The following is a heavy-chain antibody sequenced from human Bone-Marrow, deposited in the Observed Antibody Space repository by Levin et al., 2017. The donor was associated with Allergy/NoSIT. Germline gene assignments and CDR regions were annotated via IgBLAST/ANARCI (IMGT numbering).Heavy chain of an antibody. J-gene: IGHJ4*02. CDR1: GGTFSTYP. CDR2: INVNSGHT. V-gene: IGHV1-18*01. CDR3: ARGFDR. Sequence: ASVKVSCKASGGTFSTYPISWVRQAPGQGLEWMGWINVNSGHTNYVRKFQGRVTMTTDTSTQTAYMELRSLRSDDTAIYYCARGFDRWGQGTLVTVSS.